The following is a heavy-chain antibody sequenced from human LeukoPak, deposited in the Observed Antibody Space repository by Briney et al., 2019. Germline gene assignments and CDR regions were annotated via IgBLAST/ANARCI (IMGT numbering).Heavy chain of an antibody. CDR3: ARDGPATPRRLFDY. J-gene: IGHJ4*02. CDR2: ISAYNGNT. V-gene: IGHV1-18*01. CDR1: GYTFTSYG. D-gene: IGHD2-15*01. Sequence: ASVKVSCKASGYTFTSYGISWVRQAPGQGLEWMGWISAYNGNTNYAQKLQGRATMTTDTSTSTAYMELRSLRSDNTAVYYCARDGPATPRRLFDYWGQGTLVTVSS.